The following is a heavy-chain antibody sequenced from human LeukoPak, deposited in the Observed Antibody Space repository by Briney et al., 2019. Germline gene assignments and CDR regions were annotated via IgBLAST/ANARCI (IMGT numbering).Heavy chain of an antibody. CDR2: IYTSGST. CDR1: GGSISSYY. Sequence: PSETLSLTCTVSGGSISSYYWSWIRQPAGKGLEWIGRIYTSGSTNYNPSLKSRVTMSVDTSKNQFSLKLSSVTAADTAVYYCARDIVYYYDSSGYYGIDPWGQGTLVTVSS. V-gene: IGHV4-4*07. D-gene: IGHD3-22*01. J-gene: IGHJ5*02. CDR3: ARDIVYYYDSSGYYGIDP.